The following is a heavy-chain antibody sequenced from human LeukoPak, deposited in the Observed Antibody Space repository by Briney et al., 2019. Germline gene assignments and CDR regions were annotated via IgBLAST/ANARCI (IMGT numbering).Heavy chain of an antibody. CDR2: ISHGGST. CDR1: GGSLSGHY. V-gene: IGHV4-34*01. D-gene: IGHD4-17*01. CDR3: ARDAYGDSPVDY. Sequence: KSSETLSLTCAVYGGSLSGHYWSWIRQPPGKGLEWIGEISHGGSTKYNPSLKSRVTISVDTSRNQFSLKLSSVTAADTAVYYCARDAYGDSPVDYWGQGTLVTVSS. J-gene: IGHJ4*02.